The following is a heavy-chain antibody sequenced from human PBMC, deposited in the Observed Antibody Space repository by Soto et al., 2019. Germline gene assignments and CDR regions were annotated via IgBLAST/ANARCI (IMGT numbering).Heavy chain of an antibody. V-gene: IGHV4-39*01. J-gene: IGHJ6*02. Sequence: SETLSLTCTVCGGSISSSSHYWGWIRQPPGKGLEWIGTIYYSGSTYYNPSLKSRVTISVDTSKDQFSLKLSSVTAADTAVYYCARHLAYHYGSGSFAVYYGMDVWGQGTTVTVSS. CDR1: GGSISSSSHY. CDR3: ARHLAYHYGSGSFAVYYGMDV. CDR2: IYYSGST. D-gene: IGHD3-10*01.